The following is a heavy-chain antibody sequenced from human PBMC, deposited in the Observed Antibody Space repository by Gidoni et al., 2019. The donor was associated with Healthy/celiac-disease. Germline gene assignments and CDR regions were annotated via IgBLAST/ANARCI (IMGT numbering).Heavy chain of an antibody. J-gene: IGHJ4*02. CDR1: GLTFSSYE. D-gene: IGHD6-19*01. Sequence: EVQRVESGGGLVQPGGTLRIPSQAQGLTFSSYEMHWVRQAPGEGLAWVSYVSSSGSTIYCADSVKGRFTISRDNAKNSLYLQMNSLRAEDTAVYYCARDSRYSSGWGSATDYWGQGTLVTVSS. CDR2: VSSSGSTI. V-gene: IGHV3-48*03. CDR3: ARDSRYSSGWGSATDY.